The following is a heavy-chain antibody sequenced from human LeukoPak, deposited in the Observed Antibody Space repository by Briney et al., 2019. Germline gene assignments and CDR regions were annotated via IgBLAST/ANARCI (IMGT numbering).Heavy chain of an antibody. D-gene: IGHD6-19*01. J-gene: IGHJ4*02. Sequence: AGGSLRLSCAASGFTVSSNYMSWIRQAPGKGLEWVSVIYSGGSTYYADSVKGRFTIYTDNSKNTLYLQMNSLRAEDTAVYYCARGGRGSSGFDYWGQGTLVSVSS. V-gene: IGHV3-53*01. CDR1: GFTVSSNY. CDR2: IYSGGST. CDR3: ARGGRGSSGFDY.